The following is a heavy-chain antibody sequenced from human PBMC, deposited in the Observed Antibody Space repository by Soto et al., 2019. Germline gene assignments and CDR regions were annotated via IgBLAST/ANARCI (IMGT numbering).Heavy chain of an antibody. V-gene: IGHV4-34*01. D-gene: IGHD6-6*01. CDR3: ARSMYSTSAQLYYGMDV. Sequence: SETLSLTCTVSGRSFSGYFWTWIRQPPGKGLEWLAEINHSGITNYNPSVESRVSMSVDTSKNQFSLRLYSVTAADTAVYYCARSMYSTSAQLYYGMDVWGQGTTVTVSS. CDR2: INHSGIT. J-gene: IGHJ6*02. CDR1: GRSFSGYF.